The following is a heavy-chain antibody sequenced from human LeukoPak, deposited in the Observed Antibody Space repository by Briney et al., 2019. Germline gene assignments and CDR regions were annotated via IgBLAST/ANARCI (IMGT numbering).Heavy chain of an antibody. CDR1: GYTFTSYG. CDR3: ARDHDGAEIFDY. V-gene: IGHV1-18*01. CDR2: ISAYNGNT. D-gene: IGHD5-24*01. Sequence: ASVKVSCKASGYTFTSYGISWVRQAPGQGLEWMGWISAYNGNTNYAQKLQGRVTMTSDTSTSTAYMELRSLRSDDTAVYYCARDHDGAEIFDYWGQGTLVTVSS. J-gene: IGHJ4*02.